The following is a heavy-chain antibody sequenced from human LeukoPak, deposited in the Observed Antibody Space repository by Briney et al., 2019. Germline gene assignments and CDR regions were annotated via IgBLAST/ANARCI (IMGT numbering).Heavy chain of an antibody. Sequence: PGGSLRLSCAASGFTFSSYEMNWVRQAPGKGLEWVSYISSSGSTIYYADSVKGRFTISRDNAKNSLYLQMNSLRAEDTAVYYCARDYAAYYDFWSGYYTYYYGMDVWGQGTTVTVSS. V-gene: IGHV3-48*03. D-gene: IGHD3-3*01. CDR2: ISSSGSTI. J-gene: IGHJ6*02. CDR3: ARDYAAYYDFWSGYYTYYYGMDV. CDR1: GFTFSSYE.